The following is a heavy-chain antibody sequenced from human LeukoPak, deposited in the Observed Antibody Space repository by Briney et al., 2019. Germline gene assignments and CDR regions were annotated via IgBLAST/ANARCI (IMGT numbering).Heavy chain of an antibody. CDR3: AKEAWELLRLSAFDI. Sequence: PGGSLRLSCAASGFTFSDYYMSWIRQAPGKGLEWVSGISWNSGSIGYADSVKGRFTISRDNAKNSLYLQMNSLRAEDTALYYCAKEAWELLRLSAFDIWGQGTMVTVSS. CDR2: ISWNSGSI. CDR1: GFTFSDYY. J-gene: IGHJ3*02. D-gene: IGHD1-26*01. V-gene: IGHV3-9*01.